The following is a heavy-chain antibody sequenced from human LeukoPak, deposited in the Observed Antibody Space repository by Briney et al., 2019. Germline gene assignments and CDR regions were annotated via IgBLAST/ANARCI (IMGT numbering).Heavy chain of an antibody. CDR1: GGSFSGYY. D-gene: IGHD3-22*01. J-gene: IGHJ4*02. CDR2: INHSGST. Sequence: SETLSLTCAVYGGSFSGYYWSWIRQPPGKGLEWIGEINHSGSTNYNPPLKSRVTISVDTSKNQFSLKLSSVTAADTAVYYCARSPTYHYDSSGYYYYFDYWGQGTLVTVSS. CDR3: ARSPTYHYDSSGYYYYFDY. V-gene: IGHV4-34*01.